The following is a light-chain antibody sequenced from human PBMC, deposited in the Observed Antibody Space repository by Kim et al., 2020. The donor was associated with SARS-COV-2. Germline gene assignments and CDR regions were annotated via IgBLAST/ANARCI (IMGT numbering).Light chain of an antibody. CDR2: GAS. J-gene: IGKJ2*01. CDR3: QQYNNWPPMYT. V-gene: IGKV3-15*01. Sequence: SPGERATLSCRASQSVSSNLAWYQQTPGQAPRLLIYGASTRATGIPDRFSGSGSGTEFTLTISSLQSEDFAVYYCQQYNNWPPMYTFGQGTKLEIK. CDR1: QSVSSN.